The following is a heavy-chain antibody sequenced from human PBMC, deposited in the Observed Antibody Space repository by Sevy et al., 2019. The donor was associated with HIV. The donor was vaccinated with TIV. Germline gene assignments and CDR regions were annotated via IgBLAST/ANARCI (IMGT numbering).Heavy chain of an antibody. D-gene: IGHD6-19*01. V-gene: IGHV3-64*02. Sequence: GGSLRLSCAASGFTFSSYAMHWVRQAPGRGLECVSGISSNGGGTYFADSVRGRFTISRDNSRNTLYLQMGSLGPEDMAVYYCARSSGWWEVDDAFDMWGQGTMVTISS. CDR3: ARSSGWWEVDDAFDM. CDR1: GFTFSSYA. J-gene: IGHJ3*02. CDR2: ISSNGGGT.